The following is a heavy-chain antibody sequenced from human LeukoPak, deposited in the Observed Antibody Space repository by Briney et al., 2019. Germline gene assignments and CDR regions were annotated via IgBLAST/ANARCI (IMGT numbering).Heavy chain of an antibody. Sequence: KPSETLSLTCGVSGGSIRRTNWWSWVRQPPGQGLEWIGEISLSGQTNFNPSLNGRVTMSLDESRNQLSLKLTSVTAADTAIYYCSRESGAFCPFGYWGQVTLVIVPP. J-gene: IGHJ4*02. D-gene: IGHD1-26*01. CDR1: GGSIRRTNW. V-gene: IGHV4/OR15-8*02. CDR2: ISLSGQT. CDR3: SRESGAFCPFGY.